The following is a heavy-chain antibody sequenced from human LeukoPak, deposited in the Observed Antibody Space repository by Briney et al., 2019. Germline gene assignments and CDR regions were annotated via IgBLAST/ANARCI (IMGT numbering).Heavy chain of an antibody. J-gene: IGHJ3*02. V-gene: IGHV4-59*01. D-gene: IGHD3-3*01. CDR2: IYSSGSI. CDR1: GGSITNYY. Sequence: SQSLSPTCIVSGGSITNYYWNWIRQPAGNWLEWIGYIYSSGSINYNPPLARRVTISVASSKNQLSLKLTSVTAADTAVYYCARSTGTITIFGVPSTFAIWGPGTMVTVSS. CDR3: ARSTGTITIFGVPSTFAI.